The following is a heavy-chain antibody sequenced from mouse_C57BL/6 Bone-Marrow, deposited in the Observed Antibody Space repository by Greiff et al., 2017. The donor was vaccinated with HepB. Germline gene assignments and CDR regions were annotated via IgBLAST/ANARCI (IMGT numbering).Heavy chain of an antibody. J-gene: IGHJ3*01. CDR3: ARGRTKVTFAY. CDR2: IRNKANGYTT. CDR1: GFTFTDYY. D-gene: IGHD2-2*01. V-gene: IGHV7-3*01. Sequence: EVQLVESGGGLVQPGGSLSLSCAASGFTFTDYYMSWVRQPPGKALEWLGFIRNKANGYTTEYSASVKGRFTISRDNSQSILYLQMNALRAEDSATYYCARGRTKVTFAYWGQGTLVTVSA.